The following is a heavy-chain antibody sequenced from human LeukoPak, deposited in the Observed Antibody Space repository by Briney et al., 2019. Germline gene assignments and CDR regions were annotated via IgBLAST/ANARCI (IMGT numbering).Heavy chain of an antibody. CDR2: ISSSGSTI. D-gene: IGHD2-15*01. CDR3: AGYCGGGTCNAAGY. V-gene: IGHV3-11*01. CDR1: GFTFSDYY. J-gene: IGHJ4*02. Sequence: GGSLRLSCAASGFTFSDYYMSWIRQAPGKGLEWVSYISSSGSTIYYADSVKGRFTTSRDNARNSLYLQMNSLRAEDTAVYYCAGYCGGGTCNAAGYRGQGTLVTVSS.